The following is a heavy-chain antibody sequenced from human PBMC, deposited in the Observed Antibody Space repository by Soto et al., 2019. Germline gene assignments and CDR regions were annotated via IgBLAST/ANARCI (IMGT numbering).Heavy chain of an antibody. D-gene: IGHD2-15*01. CDR1: GGTFSSYA. CDR2: IIPIFGTA. Sequence: SVKVSCKASGGTFSSYAISWVRQAPGQGLEWMGGIIPIFGTANYAQKFQGRVTITADESTSTAYMELSSLRSEDTAVYYCARDREYCSGGSCLYGMDAWGEGTTVTVSS. CDR3: ARDREYCSGGSCLYGMDA. V-gene: IGHV1-69*13. J-gene: IGHJ6*04.